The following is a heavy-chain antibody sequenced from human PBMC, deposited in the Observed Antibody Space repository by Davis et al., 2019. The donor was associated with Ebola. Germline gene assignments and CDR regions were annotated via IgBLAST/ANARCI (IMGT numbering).Heavy chain of an antibody. J-gene: IGHJ5*02. Sequence: PSETLSLTCTVSAGTMSSYSWSWIRQPPGKGLEWIGYVYDNAITNYNPSLKSRVTMSLDTSKNQFSLKLTSVTAADTAMYYCARGDYSSGSQDNGVETWGKGTLVTVSS. CDR2: VYDNAIT. CDR3: ARGDYSSGSQDNGVET. D-gene: IGHD3-10*01. CDR1: AGTMSSYS. V-gene: IGHV4-59*01.